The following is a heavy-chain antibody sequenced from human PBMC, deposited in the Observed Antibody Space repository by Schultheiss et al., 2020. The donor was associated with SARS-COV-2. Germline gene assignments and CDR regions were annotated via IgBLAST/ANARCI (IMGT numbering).Heavy chain of an antibody. CDR3: GGTIAAGY. Sequence: GGSLRLSCAASGFTFSSYGMHWVRQAPGKGLEWVAVISYDGSNKYYADSVKGRFTISRDNSKNTLYLQMNSLRAEDTAVYYCGGTIAAGYWGQGTLVTVSS. J-gene: IGHJ4*02. CDR2: ISYDGSNK. V-gene: IGHV3-30*03. CDR1: GFTFSSYG. D-gene: IGHD6-13*01.